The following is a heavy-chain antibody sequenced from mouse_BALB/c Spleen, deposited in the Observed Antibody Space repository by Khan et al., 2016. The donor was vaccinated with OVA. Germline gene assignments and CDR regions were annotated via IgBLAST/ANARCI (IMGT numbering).Heavy chain of an antibody. J-gene: IGHJ4*01. CDR3: TRGEGYYGNPYAIDF. CDR1: GFTFSSYT. D-gene: IGHD2-1*01. CDR2: ISSGGTYT. V-gene: IGHV5-6-4*01. Sequence: EVELVESGGGLVKPGGSLKLSCAASGFTFSSYTMSWVRQTPEKRLEWVATISSGGTYTYYVDSVEGRFTLSRDNAKNTLYLEMNRLKSEDTAIYYCTRGEGYYGNPYAIDFWGQGTSVTVSS.